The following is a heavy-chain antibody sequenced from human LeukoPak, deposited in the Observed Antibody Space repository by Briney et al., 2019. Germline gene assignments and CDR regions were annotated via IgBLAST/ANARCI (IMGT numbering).Heavy chain of an antibody. V-gene: IGHV3-15*01. Sequence: KPGGSLRLSCAASGFTFSNAWMSWVRQAPGKGLEWVGRIKSKTDGGTTDYAAPVKGRFTISRDDSKNTLYLQMNSLKTEDTAVYYCTTDPGMITFGGVIVFDYWGQGTLVTVSS. CDR3: TTDPGMITFGGVIVFDY. J-gene: IGHJ4*02. CDR2: IKSKTDGGTT. D-gene: IGHD3-16*02. CDR1: GFTFSNAW.